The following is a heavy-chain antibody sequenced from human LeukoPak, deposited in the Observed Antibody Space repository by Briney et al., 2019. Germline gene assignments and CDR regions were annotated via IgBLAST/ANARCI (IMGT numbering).Heavy chain of an antibody. CDR1: GFTFSNYG. Sequence: GRSLRLSCAAFGFTFSNYGMHWVRQAPGRGLECVAVIWYDGKHQYYADSVKGRFNISRDNPKNMLYLQMNSLRVEDTAVYYCAKGPTQVLRFLRDGKTYYMDVWGKGTSVLVSS. CDR2: IWYDGKHQ. J-gene: IGHJ6*03. D-gene: IGHD3-3*01. V-gene: IGHV3-33*06. CDR3: AKGPTQVLRFLRDGKTYYMDV.